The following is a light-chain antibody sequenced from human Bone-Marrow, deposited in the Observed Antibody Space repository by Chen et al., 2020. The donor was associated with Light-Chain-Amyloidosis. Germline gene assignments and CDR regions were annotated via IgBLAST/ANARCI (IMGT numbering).Light chain of an antibody. Sequence: SYVLTQPSSVSVAPGQTATIACGGNTIGSTSVHWYQQTPGQAPPLVVYDDSDRPSGIPERLSGSSSGNTATLTISRVEAGDEADYYCQVWDRSSDRPVFGGGTKLTVL. CDR1: TIGSTS. J-gene: IGLJ3*02. V-gene: IGLV3-21*02. CDR3: QVWDRSSDRPV. CDR2: DDS.